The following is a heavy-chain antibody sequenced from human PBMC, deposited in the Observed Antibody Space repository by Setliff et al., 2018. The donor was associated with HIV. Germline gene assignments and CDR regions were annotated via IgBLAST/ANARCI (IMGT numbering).Heavy chain of an antibody. CDR2: IIPTFGTS. V-gene: IGHV1-69*13. CDR3: ARGRASGSANSG. Sequence: SVKVSCKTSRGTFSSFALSWVRQAPGQGLEWMGGIIPTFGTSNYAQKFQGRVTITADESMTTAYMELSGLRSEDTAVYYCARGRASGSANSGWGQGTLVTVSS. D-gene: IGHD7-27*01. CDR1: RGTFSSFA. J-gene: IGHJ4*02.